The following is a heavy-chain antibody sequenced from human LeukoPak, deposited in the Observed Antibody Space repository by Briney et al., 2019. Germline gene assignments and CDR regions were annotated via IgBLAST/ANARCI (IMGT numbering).Heavy chain of an antibody. CDR1: GYTFTSYG. V-gene: IGHV1-18*01. Sequence: ASVKVSCKASGYTFTSYGISWVRQAPGQGLEWMGWISAYNGNTNYAQKLQGRVTMTRDTSISTAYMELSRLRSDDTAVYYCATRDGCSSTSCFPFDYWGQGTLVTVSS. J-gene: IGHJ4*02. D-gene: IGHD2-2*01. CDR3: ATRDGCSSTSCFPFDY. CDR2: ISAYNGNT.